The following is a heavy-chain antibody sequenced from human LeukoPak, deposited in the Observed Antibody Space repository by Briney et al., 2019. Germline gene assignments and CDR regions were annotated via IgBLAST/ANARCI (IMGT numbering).Heavy chain of an antibody. Sequence: GGSLRLSRAASGFTFSSNAMNWVRQAPGKGLEWVSGISGSGGSTYSADSVKGRFTISRDNSKKTVYLQMNSLRAEDTAVYYCAKDRGLVGSTPSNFDYWGQGTLVTVSS. CDR1: GFTFSSNA. V-gene: IGHV3-23*01. D-gene: IGHD1-26*01. CDR2: ISGSGGST. J-gene: IGHJ4*02. CDR3: AKDRGLVGSTPSNFDY.